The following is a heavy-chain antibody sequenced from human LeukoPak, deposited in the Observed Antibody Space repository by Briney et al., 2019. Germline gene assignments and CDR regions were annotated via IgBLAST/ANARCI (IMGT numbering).Heavy chain of an antibody. J-gene: IGHJ4*02. CDR2: IYSGGST. Sequence: GGSLRLSCAASGFTVCINYMSWVRQAPGKGLEWVSVIYSGGSTYYADSVKGRFTISRDNSKNTLYLQMNSLRAEDTAVYYCARRGDGYNLYYFDYWGQGTLVTVSS. V-gene: IGHV3-53*01. CDR1: GFTVCINY. D-gene: IGHD5-24*01. CDR3: ARRGDGYNLYYFDY.